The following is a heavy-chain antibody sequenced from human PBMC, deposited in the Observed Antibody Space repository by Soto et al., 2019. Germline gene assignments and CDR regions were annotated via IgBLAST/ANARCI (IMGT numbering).Heavy chain of an antibody. J-gene: IGHJ6*02. V-gene: IGHV4-59*01. CDR3: ARIVGAYYYYDMDV. CDR2: IYYSGST. CDR1: GGSISSYY. D-gene: IGHD1-26*01. Sequence: SETLSLTCTVSGGSISSYYWSWIRQPPGKGLEWIGYIYYSGSTNYNPSLKSRVTISVDTSKNQFSLKLSSVTAADTAVYYCARIVGAYYYYDMDVWGQGTTVTVSS.